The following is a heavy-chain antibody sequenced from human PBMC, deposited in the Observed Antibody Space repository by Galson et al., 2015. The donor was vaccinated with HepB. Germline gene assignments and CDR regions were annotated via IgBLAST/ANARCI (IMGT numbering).Heavy chain of an antibody. CDR1: GFTFSSYA. CDR2: ISYDGSNK. Sequence: LRLSCAASGFTFSSYAMHWVRQAPGKGLEWVAVISYDGSNKYYADSVKGRFTISRDNSKNTLYLQMNSLRAEDTAVYYCARAGFIAAAGTLDNGLVDYWGQGTLVTVSS. J-gene: IGHJ4*02. D-gene: IGHD6-13*01. V-gene: IGHV3-30*04. CDR3: ARAGFIAAAGTLDNGLVDY.